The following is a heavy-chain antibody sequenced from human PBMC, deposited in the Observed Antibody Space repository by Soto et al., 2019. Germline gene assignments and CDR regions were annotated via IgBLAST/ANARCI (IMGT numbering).Heavy chain of an antibody. D-gene: IGHD3-3*01. Sequence: GASVKVSCKASGGTFSSYAISWVRQAPGQRLKWMGGIIPIFGTANYAQKFQVRVTITADESTSTANMELSSLRSEDTAVYYCARGLRFLEWLSLGNSYYYGMDVWGQGTTVTVSS. CDR1: GGTFSSYA. CDR3: ARGLRFLEWLSLGNSYYYGMDV. J-gene: IGHJ6*02. CDR2: IIPIFGTA. V-gene: IGHV1-69*13.